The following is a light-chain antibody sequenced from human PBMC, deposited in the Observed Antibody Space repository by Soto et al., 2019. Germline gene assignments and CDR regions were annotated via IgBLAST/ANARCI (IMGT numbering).Light chain of an antibody. J-gene: IGKJ5*01. V-gene: IGKV3-11*01. CDR3: QQRTNWPT. CDR2: DAS. Sequence: EIVLTQSPATLSLSPGERATLSCTASQSVSTYLAWYQQKPGQAPRLLIYDASNRATGIPARFSGSGSGTDFTLTISSLAPEDFAVYYCQQRTNWPTFGQGTRLEIK. CDR1: QSVSTY.